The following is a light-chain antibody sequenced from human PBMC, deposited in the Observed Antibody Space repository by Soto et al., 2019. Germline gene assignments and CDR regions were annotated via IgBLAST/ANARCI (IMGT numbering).Light chain of an antibody. CDR2: GAS. CDR1: QSVSSGC. Sequence: EIVLTQSPGTLSLSPGERATLSCRASQSVSSGCLAWFPQKPGQAPRLLIYGASSRATGIPDRFSGSGSGTDFTLTISRLEPEDFAVYYCQQYGISPRTFGQGTRVEIK. CDR3: QQYGISPRT. V-gene: IGKV3-20*01. J-gene: IGKJ1*01.